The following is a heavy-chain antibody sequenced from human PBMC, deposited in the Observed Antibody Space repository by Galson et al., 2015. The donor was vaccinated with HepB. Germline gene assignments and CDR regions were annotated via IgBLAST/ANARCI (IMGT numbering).Heavy chain of an antibody. CDR3: ARLGYCSGGACHPDD. D-gene: IGHD2-15*01. V-gene: IGHV4-59*01. CDR1: GGSISNYY. Sequence: TLSLTCTVSGGSISNYYWSWIRQPPGKGLEWIGWIYYSGSTNYNPSLKSRVTISVDTSKNQFSLKLSSVTAADTALYYCARLGYCSGGACHPDDWGQGTLVTVSS. J-gene: IGHJ4*02. CDR2: IYYSGST.